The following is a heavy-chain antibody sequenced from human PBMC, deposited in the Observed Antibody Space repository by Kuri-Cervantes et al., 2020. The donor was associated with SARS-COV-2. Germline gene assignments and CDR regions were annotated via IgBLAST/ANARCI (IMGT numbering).Heavy chain of an antibody. CDR3: ARLGNSIS. Sequence: GSLRLSCAASGFTFDDYAMHWIRQPPGKGLEWIGYIYYSGSTNYNPSLKSRVTISVDTSKIQFSLKLSSVTAADTAVYYCARLGNSISWGQGTLVTVSS. D-gene: IGHD4-23*01. V-gene: IGHV4-59*08. CDR1: GFTFDDYA. J-gene: IGHJ5*02. CDR2: IYYSGST.